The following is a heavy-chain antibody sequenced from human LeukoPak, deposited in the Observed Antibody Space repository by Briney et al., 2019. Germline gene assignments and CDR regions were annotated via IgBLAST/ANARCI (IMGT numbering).Heavy chain of an antibody. V-gene: IGHV3-23*01. D-gene: IGHD2-21*02. CDR2: FTAGGINT. CDR3: AKSPSYCRGDCYSTFEY. J-gene: IGHJ4*02. Sequence: GGSLRLSCAASGFTFLSYGMHWVRQAPGEGLEWVSAFTAGGINTYYADSVKGRFTISRDNSKNTLYLHMNSLRAEDTAVYYCAKSPSYCRGDCYSTFEYWGQGTLVTVSS. CDR1: GFTFLSYG.